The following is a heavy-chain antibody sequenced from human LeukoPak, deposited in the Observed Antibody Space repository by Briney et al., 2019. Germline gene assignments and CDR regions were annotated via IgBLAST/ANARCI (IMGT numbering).Heavy chain of an antibody. Sequence: TPSQTLSLTCTVSGGSISSGSYYWSWIRQPAGKGLEWIGRIYTSGSTNYNPSLKSRVTISVDTSKNQFSLKLSSVTAADTAVYYCARGSDDSSGYYIDYWGQGTLVTVSS. D-gene: IGHD3-22*01. V-gene: IGHV4-61*02. CDR1: GGSISSGSYY. CDR3: ARGSDDSSGYYIDY. CDR2: IYTSGST. J-gene: IGHJ4*02.